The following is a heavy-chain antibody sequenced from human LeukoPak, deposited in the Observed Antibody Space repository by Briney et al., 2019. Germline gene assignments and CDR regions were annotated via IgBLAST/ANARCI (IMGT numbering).Heavy chain of an antibody. Sequence: SETLSLTCTVSGGSISSYYWSWIRQPPGKGLEWIGYISYSGNINYNSSLKSRVTISVDTSRNQFSLKMRSVTAADTAVYYCARYTAMVAFHAHGFDIWGRGTMVTVSS. CDR3: ARYTAMVAFHAHGFDI. CDR2: ISYSGNI. D-gene: IGHD5-18*01. V-gene: IGHV4-59*01. J-gene: IGHJ3*02. CDR1: GGSISSYY.